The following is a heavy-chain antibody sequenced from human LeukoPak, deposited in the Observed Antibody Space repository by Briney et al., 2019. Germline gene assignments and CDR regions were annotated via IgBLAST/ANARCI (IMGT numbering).Heavy chain of an antibody. CDR1: GFTFSSYG. CDR3: ARDKIVGATNFDY. Sequence: GGSLRLSCAASGFTFSSYGVHWVRQAPGKGLEWVAVISYDGSNKYYADSVKGRFTISRDNSKNTLYLQMNSLRAEDTAVYYCARDKIVGATNFDYWGQGTLVTVSS. V-gene: IGHV3-30*03. CDR2: ISYDGSNK. J-gene: IGHJ4*02. D-gene: IGHD1-26*01.